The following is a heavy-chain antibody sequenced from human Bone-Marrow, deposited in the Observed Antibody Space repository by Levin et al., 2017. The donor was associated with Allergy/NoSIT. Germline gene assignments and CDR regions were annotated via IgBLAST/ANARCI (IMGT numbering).Heavy chain of an antibody. CDR1: GGSISSGHYY. V-gene: IGHV4-31*03. Sequence: LRLSCTVSGGSISSGHYYWSWIRHHPGKGLEWIGYIYYTGSTYYNPSLESRVTISVDTSKNQFSLKLNSVTAADTAVYYCARDRSYYYYGVDVWGQGTTVTVSS. CDR2: IYYTGST. J-gene: IGHJ6*02. CDR3: ARDRSYYYYGVDV.